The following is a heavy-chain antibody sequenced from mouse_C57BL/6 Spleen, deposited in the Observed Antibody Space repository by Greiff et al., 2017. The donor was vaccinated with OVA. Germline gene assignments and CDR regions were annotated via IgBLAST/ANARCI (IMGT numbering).Heavy chain of an antibody. CDR1: GYTFTDYY. Sequence: EVQLQQSGPELVKPGASVKISCKASGYTFTDYYMNWVKQSHGKSLEWIGDINPNNGGTSYNQKFKGKATLSVDKSSSTAYMELRSLTSEDSAVYYCARYGSNPFDYWGQGTTLTVSS. CDR2: INPNNGGT. D-gene: IGHD2-5*01. J-gene: IGHJ2*01. V-gene: IGHV1-26*01. CDR3: ARYGSNPFDY.